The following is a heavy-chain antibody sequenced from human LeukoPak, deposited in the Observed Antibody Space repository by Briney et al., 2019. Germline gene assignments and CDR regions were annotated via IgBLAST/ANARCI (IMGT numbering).Heavy chain of an antibody. J-gene: IGHJ3*02. D-gene: IGHD6-13*01. V-gene: IGHV4-59*01. CDR2: IYYSGDT. CDR3: ARVQQLGSVSAFDI. CDR1: GGSISSYY. Sequence: SETLSLTCTVSGGSISSYYWSWIRQPPGKGLEWIGYIYYSGDTNYNPSLKRRVTISVDTSKNQFSLKLSSVTAADTAVYYCARVQQLGSVSAFDIWGQGTMVTVSS.